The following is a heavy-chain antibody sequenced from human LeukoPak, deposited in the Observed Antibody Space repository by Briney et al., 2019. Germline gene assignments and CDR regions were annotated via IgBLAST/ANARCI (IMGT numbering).Heavy chain of an antibody. J-gene: IGHJ1*01. D-gene: IGHD2-2*01. CDR3: ARGSYCSTIRCSLPH. CDR2: ISSSSSYI. V-gene: IGHV3-21*04. CDR1: GFTFSSYA. Sequence: PGGSLRLSCAASGFTFSSYAMNWVRQAPGKGLEWVSSISSSSSYIYYADSVKGRFTISRDNSKNTLYLQMNSLRAEDTAVYYCARGSYCSTIRCSLPHWGQGTLVTVSS.